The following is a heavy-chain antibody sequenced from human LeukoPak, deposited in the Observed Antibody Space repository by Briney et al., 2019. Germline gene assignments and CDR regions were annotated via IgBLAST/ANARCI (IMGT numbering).Heavy chain of an antibody. CDR3: ARHRYSGSYTRFDY. CDR2: IYHSGST. CDR1: GGSISSSNW. V-gene: IGHV4-4*02. D-gene: IGHD1-26*01. J-gene: IGHJ4*02. Sequence: SETLSLTCAVSGGSISSSNWWSWVRQPPGKGLEWIGEIYHSGSTNYNPSLKSRVTISVDTSKNQFSLKLSSVTAADTAVYYCARHRYSGSYTRFDYWGQGTLVTVSS.